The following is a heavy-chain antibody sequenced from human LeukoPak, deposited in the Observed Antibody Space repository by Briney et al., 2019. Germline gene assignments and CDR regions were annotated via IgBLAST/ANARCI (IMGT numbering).Heavy chain of an antibody. CDR2: VNGNTGAT. J-gene: IGHJ4*02. CDR1: GYTFTDYY. CDR3: ASPQRGSGSYYSDY. Sequence: ASVKVSCMASGYTFTDYYMHWVRQAPGQGREWMGWVNGNTGATLYAQKFQGRVTMSRDASITTAYMELRGLRSDDTAVYYCASPQRGSGSYYSDYWGQGTLITVSS. V-gene: IGHV1-2*02. D-gene: IGHD3-10*01.